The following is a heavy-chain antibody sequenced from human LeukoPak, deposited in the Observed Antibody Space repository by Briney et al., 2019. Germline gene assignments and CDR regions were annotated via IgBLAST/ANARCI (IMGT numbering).Heavy chain of an antibody. Sequence: AVMVSCEASGYTITGYYTLWVRHPPRRGGEWMGWINPNSGGTNYAQEVQGRVTMTRHTAISTAYMELSRLRCDDSAVYYCARGYCSSTSGYFLHYYYYGMEVWGEGTTVTLS. CDR1: GYTITGYY. CDR2: INPNSGGT. D-gene: IGHD2-2*01. J-gene: IGHJ6*01. CDR3: ARGYCSSTSGYFLHYYYYGMEV. V-gene: IGHV1-2*02.